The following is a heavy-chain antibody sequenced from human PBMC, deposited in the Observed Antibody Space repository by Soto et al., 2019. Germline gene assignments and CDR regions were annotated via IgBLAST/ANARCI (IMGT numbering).Heavy chain of an antibody. V-gene: IGHV4-38-2*02. D-gene: IGHD6-19*01. CDR2: IYHGGTT. CDR1: GDSISSGSY. CDR3: ARVHVMVVAGSTFDY. Sequence: PSETLSLTCTVSGDSISSGSYWGCIRQPPGEGPEWIASIYHGGTTFYNPSLKSRISISVDTSKNQFSLRLTSVTAADTATYYCARVHVMVVAGSTFDYWGPGTLVTVSS. J-gene: IGHJ4*03.